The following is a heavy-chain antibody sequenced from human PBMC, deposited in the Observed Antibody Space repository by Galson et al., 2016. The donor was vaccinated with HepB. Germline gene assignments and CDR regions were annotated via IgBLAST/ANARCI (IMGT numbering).Heavy chain of an antibody. CDR1: GGSISSGGYY. D-gene: IGHD3-3*01. J-gene: IGHJ4*02. CDR2: TSYSGSA. Sequence: TLSLTCTVSGGSISSGGYYWSWIRQHPGKGLEWVGFTSYSGSAHYNPSLKSRLTMSVDTSKNQLSLKLFSVTAADTAVYYCARVGRLDFWSGFYVPPFDHWGQGALVTVSS. V-gene: IGHV4-31*03. CDR3: ARVGRLDFWSGFYVPPFDH.